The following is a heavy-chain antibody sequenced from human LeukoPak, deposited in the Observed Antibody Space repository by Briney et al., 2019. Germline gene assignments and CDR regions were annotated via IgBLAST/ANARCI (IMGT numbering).Heavy chain of an antibody. CDR1: GFTFSSYW. D-gene: IGHD6-13*01. Sequence: GGSLRLSCAASGFTFSSYWMSWVRQAPGKGLEWVANIKQDGSEKCYVDSVKGRFTISRDNAKNSLYLQMNSLRAEDTAVYYCARDRSSSWYPAQFRNYYCMDVWGKGTTVTVSS. CDR3: ARDRSSSWYPAQFRNYYCMDV. CDR2: IKQDGSEK. V-gene: IGHV3-7*01. J-gene: IGHJ6*03.